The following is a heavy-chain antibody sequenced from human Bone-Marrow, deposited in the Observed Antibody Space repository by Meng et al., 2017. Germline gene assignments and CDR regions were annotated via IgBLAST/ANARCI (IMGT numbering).Heavy chain of an antibody. CDR1: GYTFSNYW. Sequence: KVSCKGSGYTFSNYWIGWVRQKPGKGLEWRGMIHPRDSDTGYSPSFRGQVTISVDKSINTAYLQWRSLKASDTAMYYCAKYISGSYYWDAFGSWGQGTMVTVSS. D-gene: IGHD3-10*01. CDR3: AKYISGSYYWDAFGS. J-gene: IGHJ3*02. V-gene: IGHV5-51*01. CDR2: IHPRDSDT.